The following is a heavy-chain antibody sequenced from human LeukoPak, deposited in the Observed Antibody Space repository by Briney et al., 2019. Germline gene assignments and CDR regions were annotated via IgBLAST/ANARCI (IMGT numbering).Heavy chain of an antibody. J-gene: IGHJ1*01. CDR2: IIPIFGTA. Sequence: SVKVSCKASGGTFSSYAISWVRQAPGQGLEWMGRIIPIFGTANYAQKFQGRVTITTDESTSTAYMELSSLRSEDTAVYYCASNYDFWSGYYNGYFQHWGQGTLVTVSS. V-gene: IGHV1-69*05. CDR1: GGTFSSYA. CDR3: ASNYDFWSGYYNGYFQH. D-gene: IGHD3-3*01.